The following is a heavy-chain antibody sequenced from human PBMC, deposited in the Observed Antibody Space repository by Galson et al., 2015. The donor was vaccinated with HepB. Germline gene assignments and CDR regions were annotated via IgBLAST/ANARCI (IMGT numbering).Heavy chain of an antibody. CDR3: VKGDGIGRDGYSLPY. CDR2: ISSNGGST. V-gene: IGHV3-64D*06. CDR1: GFTFSSYA. J-gene: IGHJ4*02. D-gene: IGHD5-24*01. Sequence: SLRLSCAASGFTFSSYAMHWVRQAPGKGLEYVSAISSNGGSTYYADSVKGRFTISRDNSKNTLYLQMSSLSAEDTAVYYCVKGDGIGRDGYSLPYWGQGTLVTVSS.